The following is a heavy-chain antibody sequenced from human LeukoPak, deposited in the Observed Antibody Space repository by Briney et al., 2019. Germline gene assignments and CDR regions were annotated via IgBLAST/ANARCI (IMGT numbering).Heavy chain of an antibody. Sequence: PGGSLRLSCAASGFTFSDHYMDWVRQAPGKGLEWVSSISSSSSYIYYADSVKGRFTISRDNAKNSLDLQMNSLRAEDTAVYYCARDPDRRGFKGTSDYWGQGTLVTVSS. CDR2: ISSSSSYI. D-gene: IGHD2-2*01. CDR1: GFTFSDHY. V-gene: IGHV3-21*01. CDR3: ARDPDRRGFKGTSDY. J-gene: IGHJ4*02.